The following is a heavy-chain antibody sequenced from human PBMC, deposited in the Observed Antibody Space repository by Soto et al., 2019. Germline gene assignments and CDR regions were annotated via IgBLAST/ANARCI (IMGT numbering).Heavy chain of an antibody. CDR1: GGSFSGYC. J-gene: IGHJ5*02. V-gene: IGHV4-34*01. CDR2: INHSGST. D-gene: IGHD3-3*01. CDR3: ARTPTIRFLEWLKPGRYNWFDP. Sequence: PSETLSLTCAVYGGSFSGYCWSWIRQPPGKGLEWIGEINHSGSTNYNPSLKSRVTISVDTSKNHFSLKLSSVTAADTAVYYCARTPTIRFLEWLKPGRYNWFDPWGQGTLVTVSS.